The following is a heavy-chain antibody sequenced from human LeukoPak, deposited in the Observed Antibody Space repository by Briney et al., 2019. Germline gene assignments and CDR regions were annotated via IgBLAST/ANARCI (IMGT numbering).Heavy chain of an antibody. V-gene: IGHV4-34*01. CDR3: ARAWSSSWYGTVRDAFDI. CDR2: INHSGST. J-gene: IGHJ3*02. D-gene: IGHD6-13*01. CDR1: GGSFSGYY. Sequence: SETLSLTCAVYGGSFSGYYWSWIRQPPGKGLEWIGEINHSGSTNYNPSLKSRVTISADTSKNQFSLKLSSVTAADTAVYYCARAWSSSWYGTVRDAFDIWGQGTMVTVSS.